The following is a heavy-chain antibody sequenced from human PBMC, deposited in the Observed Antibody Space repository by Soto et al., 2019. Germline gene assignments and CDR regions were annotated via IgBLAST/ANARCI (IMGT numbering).Heavy chain of an antibody. D-gene: IGHD6-13*01. Sequence: QVQLVESGGGVVQPGRSLRLSCAASGFTFGNFGIHWVRQAPGKGLEWVADISNDGTDQYYADSVKGRFTISRDNSKHTLYLQMNSLRAEDTAVYYCARGCSGGTNCFYFDFWGQGILVTVSS. CDR3: ARGCSGGTNCFYFDF. CDR1: GFTFGNFG. CDR2: ISNDGTDQ. V-gene: IGHV3-30*03. J-gene: IGHJ4*02.